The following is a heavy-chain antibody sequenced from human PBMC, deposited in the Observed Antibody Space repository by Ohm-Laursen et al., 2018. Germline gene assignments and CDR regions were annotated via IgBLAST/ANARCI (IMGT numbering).Heavy chain of an antibody. V-gene: IGHV1-2*02. CDR3: ARDKVNHDYVWGTYRMDDY. J-gene: IGHJ4*02. D-gene: IGHD3-16*02. Sequence: ASVKVSCKASGYTFTGYYIHWVRQAPGQGLEWMGWINPNSGDTYYAQKFQGRVTMTGDSSISTAYMELSRLTSDDTALYYCARDKVNHDYVWGTYRMDDYWGQGTLVTVSS. CDR1: GYTFTGYY. CDR2: INPNSGDT.